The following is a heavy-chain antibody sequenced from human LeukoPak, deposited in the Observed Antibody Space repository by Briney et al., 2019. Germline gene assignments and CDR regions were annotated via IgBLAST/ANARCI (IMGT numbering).Heavy chain of an antibody. D-gene: IGHD3-22*01. CDR1: GGSISSYY. Sequence: PSETLSLPCTVSGGSISSYYWSWIRQPPGKGLEWIGYIYYSGSTNYNPSLKSRVTMSVDTSKNQFSLKLSSVTAADTAVYYCARGGYYYDSSGPYYFDYWGQGTLVTVSS. J-gene: IGHJ4*02. CDR3: ARGGYYYDSSGPYYFDY. V-gene: IGHV4-59*12. CDR2: IYYSGST.